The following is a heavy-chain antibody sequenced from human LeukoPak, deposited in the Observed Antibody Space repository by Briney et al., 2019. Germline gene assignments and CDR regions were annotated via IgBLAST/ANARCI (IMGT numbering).Heavy chain of an antibody. CDR3: AKSQRYRYSGSYSDWFGP. D-gene: IGHD1-26*01. CDR1: GFTFKLYW. Sequence: GGSLRLSCAASGFTFKLYWMHWVRQVPGKRPVWVSRINDDGSDTIYADSVRGRFTISRDDAKNTVYLQMNSLRAEDTALYYCAKSQRYRYSGSYSDWFGPWGQGTLVTVSS. J-gene: IGHJ5*02. V-gene: IGHV3-74*01. CDR2: INDDGSDT.